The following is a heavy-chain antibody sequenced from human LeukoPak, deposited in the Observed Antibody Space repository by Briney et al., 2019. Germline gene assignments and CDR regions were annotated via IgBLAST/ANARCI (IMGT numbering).Heavy chain of an antibody. D-gene: IGHD6-13*01. V-gene: IGHV3-23*01. J-gene: IGHJ4*02. CDR3: ARRLQLVFDY. CDR1: GFTFSSYP. CDR2: ISATGGST. Sequence: GGSLRLSCAASGFTFSSYPMNWVRQSPERGLEWVSAISATGGSTSYADSLKGRFTISRDNAKNSLYLQMNSLRDEDAAVYYCARRLQLVFDYWGQGTLVTVSS.